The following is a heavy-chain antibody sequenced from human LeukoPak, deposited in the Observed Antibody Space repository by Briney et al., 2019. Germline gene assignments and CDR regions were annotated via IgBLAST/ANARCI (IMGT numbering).Heavy chain of an antibody. Sequence: GRSLRLSCAASGFTFSSYWMSWVRQAPGKGLEWVANIKQDGSEKYYVDSVKGRFTISRDNAKNSLYLQMNSLRAEDAAVYYCASGLMIGASWGQGTLVTVSS. CDR1: GFTFSSYW. V-gene: IGHV3-7*01. D-gene: IGHD3-22*01. J-gene: IGHJ5*02. CDR2: IKQDGSEK. CDR3: ASGLMIGAS.